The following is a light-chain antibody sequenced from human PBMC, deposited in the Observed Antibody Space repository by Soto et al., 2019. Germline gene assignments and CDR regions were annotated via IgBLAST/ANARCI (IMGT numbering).Light chain of an antibody. CDR2: EVS. Sequence: QSALTQPVSVSGSPGQSITISCTGTSSDIGAYNHVSWYQQNPGKAPQLIIYEVSNRPSGLSNRFSASKSGNAASLTISGLQAEDEADYFCCSFTTSSTLVFGTGTKLTVL. CDR3: CSFTTSSTLV. J-gene: IGLJ1*01. CDR1: SSDIGAYNH. V-gene: IGLV2-14*01.